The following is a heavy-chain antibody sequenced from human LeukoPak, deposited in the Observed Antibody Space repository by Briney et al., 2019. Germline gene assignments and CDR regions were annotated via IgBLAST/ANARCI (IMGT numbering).Heavy chain of an antibody. V-gene: IGHV1-69*13. CDR1: GGTFSSYA. CDR3: ARGGDILTGVGEYYFDY. Sequence: SVKVSCKASGGTFSSYAISWVRQAPGQGLEWMGGIIPIFGTANYAQKFQGRITITADESTSTAYMELSSLRSEDTAVYYCARGGDILTGVGEYYFDYWGQGTLVTVSS. J-gene: IGHJ4*02. D-gene: IGHD3-9*01. CDR2: IIPIFGTA.